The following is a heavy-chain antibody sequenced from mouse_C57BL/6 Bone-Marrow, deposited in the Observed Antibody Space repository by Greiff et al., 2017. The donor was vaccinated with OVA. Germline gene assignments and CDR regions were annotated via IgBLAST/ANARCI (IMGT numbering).Heavy chain of an antibody. J-gene: IGHJ1*03. Sequence: VQLQQSGAELARPGASVKMSCKASGYTFTSYTMHWVKQRPGQGLEWIGYINPSSGYTKYNQKFKDKATLTADKSSSTAYMQLSSLTSEDSAVYYGAREDYYGSSYWYFDVWGTGTTVTVSS. D-gene: IGHD1-1*01. V-gene: IGHV1-4*01. CDR3: AREDYYGSSYWYFDV. CDR2: INPSSGYT. CDR1: GYTFTSYT.